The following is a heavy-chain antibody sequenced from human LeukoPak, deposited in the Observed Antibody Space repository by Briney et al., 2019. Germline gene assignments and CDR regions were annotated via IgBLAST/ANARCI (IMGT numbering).Heavy chain of an antibody. CDR1: GGSISSSSYY. CDR2: ICYSGNT. CDR3: ARFVLLMVYAPALGYFDH. D-gene: IGHD2-8*01. Sequence: SETLTLTCTVSGGSISSSSYYWGWIRQPPGKGLEWIGSICYSGNTYYNPSLKSRVTISVDTSKNQFSLKLTSVTAADTAVYYCARFVLLMVYAPALGYFDHWGQGTLVTVSS. J-gene: IGHJ4*02. V-gene: IGHV4-39*01.